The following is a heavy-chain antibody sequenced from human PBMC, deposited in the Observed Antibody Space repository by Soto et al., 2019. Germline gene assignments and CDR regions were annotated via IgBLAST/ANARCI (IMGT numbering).Heavy chain of an antibody. V-gene: IGHV4-30-4*01. J-gene: IGHJ6*02. CDR2: ISYSGST. CDR1: GGSISSGNYY. CDR3: AGWIQLQQYYYYGMDV. D-gene: IGHD5-18*01. Sequence: SETLSLTCTVSGGSISSGNYYWSWIRQPPGKGLEWIGFISYSGSTYYNASLKSRFTISVDTSKNQFSLNLSFVTAADTAVYYCAGWIQLQQYYYYGMDVWGQGTTVTVSS.